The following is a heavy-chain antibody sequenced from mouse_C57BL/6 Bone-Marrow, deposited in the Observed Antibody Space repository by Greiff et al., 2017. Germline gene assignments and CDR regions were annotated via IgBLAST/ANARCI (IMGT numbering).Heavy chain of an antibody. V-gene: IGHV1-64*01. CDR2: MHPNGGSP. CDR3: AKSYDYDDYTMDY. Sequence: AQLQQPGAELVRPGASVKLSCKASGYTFTNYWMHWVKQRPGQGLEWIGMMHPNGGSPDYNEKFKSEATLSVDKSSRPAYMELSSLTSEDSAVYYGAKSYDYDDYTMDYWGQGTSVTVSS. CDR1: GYTFTNYW. J-gene: IGHJ4*01. D-gene: IGHD2-4*01.